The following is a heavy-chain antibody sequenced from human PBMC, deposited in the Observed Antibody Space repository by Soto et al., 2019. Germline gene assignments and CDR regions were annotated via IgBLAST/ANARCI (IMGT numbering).Heavy chain of an antibody. Sequence: PGGSLRLSCAASGFTFSSYAMSWVRQAPGKGLEWVSAISGSGGSTYYADSVKGRFTISRDNSKNTLYLQMNSLRAEDTAVYYCAKSPSYYHDSSGYFIDYWGQGTLVTVSS. CDR3: AKSPSYYHDSSGYFIDY. D-gene: IGHD3-22*01. CDR2: ISGSGGST. V-gene: IGHV3-23*01. J-gene: IGHJ4*02. CDR1: GFTFSSYA.